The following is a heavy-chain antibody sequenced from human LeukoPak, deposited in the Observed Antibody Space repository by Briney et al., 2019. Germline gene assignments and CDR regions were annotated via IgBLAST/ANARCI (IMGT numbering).Heavy chain of an antibody. D-gene: IGHD1-26*01. CDR2: ISGSGGST. CDR1: GFTFTNYA. CDR3: AKGLNSGSYLNAFDI. Sequence: GGSLRLSCAASGFTFTNYAMSWVRQDPGKGLEWVSAISGSGGSTYYADSVKGRFTISRDNSKNTLYLQMNSLRAEDTAVYYCAKGLNSGSYLNAFDIWGQGTMVTVSS. J-gene: IGHJ3*02. V-gene: IGHV3-23*01.